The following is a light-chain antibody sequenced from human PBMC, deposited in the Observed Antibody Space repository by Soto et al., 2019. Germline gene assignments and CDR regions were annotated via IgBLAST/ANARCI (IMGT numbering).Light chain of an antibody. CDR1: SSNIGAGYD. CDR2: GNS. Sequence: QAVVTQPPSVSGAPGQRVTISCTGSSSNIGAGYDVHWYQQLPGTAPKLLIYGNSKRPSGVPDRFSGSKSGTSASLAITGLKAEDAADYYCQSYDSSLSGCVFGGGSKLTVL. J-gene: IGLJ3*02. CDR3: QSYDSSLSGCV. V-gene: IGLV1-40*01.